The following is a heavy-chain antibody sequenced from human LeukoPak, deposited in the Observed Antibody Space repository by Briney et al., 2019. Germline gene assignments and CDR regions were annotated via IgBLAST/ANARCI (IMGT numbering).Heavy chain of an antibody. Sequence: GGSLRLSCAVSGFTFSSYAMTWVRQAPGKGLEWVSTISGSGGSTYYADSVKGRFTISRDNSKNTLYLQVNSLRAEDTAVYYCAKDRIPYCSGGSCYLKGAFDIWGQGTMVTLSS. V-gene: IGHV3-23*01. CDR3: AKDRIPYCSGGSCYLKGAFDI. J-gene: IGHJ3*02. CDR2: ISGSGGST. D-gene: IGHD2-15*01. CDR1: GFTFSSYA.